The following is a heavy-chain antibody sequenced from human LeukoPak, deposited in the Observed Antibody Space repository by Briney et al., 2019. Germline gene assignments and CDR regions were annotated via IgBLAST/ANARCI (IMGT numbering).Heavy chain of an antibody. Sequence: PGGPLRLSCAASGFTFSNYWMTWVRQAPGKGLEWVANIRQDGREKNYVDSLKGRFTISRDNARTSLILQMNRLRAEDAAVYYCARDVSDYNDSESRMHLDSWGQGTLVSVSS. CDR1: GFTFSNYW. J-gene: IGHJ4*02. V-gene: IGHV3-7*03. CDR2: IRQDGREK. D-gene: IGHD1-26*01. CDR3: ARDVSDYNDSESRMHLDS.